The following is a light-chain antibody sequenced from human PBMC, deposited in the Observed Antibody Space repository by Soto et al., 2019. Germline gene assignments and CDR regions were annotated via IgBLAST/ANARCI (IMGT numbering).Light chain of an antibody. J-gene: IGKJ4*01. CDR2: GAS. CDR1: ESVSDNY. CDR3: QQYGSSPLT. Sequence: EIVLTQSPGTLSLSPGERATLSCRASESVSDNYLAWYQQRSGQAPRLVIYGASSRASAVPDRFSGSGSGADFTLTISRLEPEYFAVYYCQQYGSSPLTFGGGTKVDIK. V-gene: IGKV3-20*01.